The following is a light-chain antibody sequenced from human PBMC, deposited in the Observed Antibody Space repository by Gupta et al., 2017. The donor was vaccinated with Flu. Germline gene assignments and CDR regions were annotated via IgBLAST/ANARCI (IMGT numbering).Light chain of an antibody. CDR3: QQRDDWPLT. CDR2: DAS. CDR1: QSVKGA. V-gene: IGKV3-11*01. J-gene: IGKJ4*01. Sequence: EVVLTQSPATLSLSPGERATLSCRASQSVKGALAWYQQKPGQAPRLLVYDASNRAAGIPVKFSGSGSETDFTLTISNLEPEDFAVYYCQQRDDWPLTFGGGTKVEIK.